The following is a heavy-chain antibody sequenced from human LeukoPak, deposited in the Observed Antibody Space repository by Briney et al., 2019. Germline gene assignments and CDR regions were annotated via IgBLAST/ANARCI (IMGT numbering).Heavy chain of an antibody. D-gene: IGHD4-17*01. J-gene: IGHJ6*02. V-gene: IGHV3-23*01. CDR1: GFTFSSYA. Sequence: PGGSLRLSCAASGFTFSSYAMSWVRQAPGKGLEWVSAISGSGGSTYYADSVKGRFTISRDNSKNTLYLQMNSLRAEDTAVYYCARAKYGDYWDYYYYGMDVWGQGTTVTVSS. CDR3: ARAKYGDYWDYYYYGMDV. CDR2: ISGSGGST.